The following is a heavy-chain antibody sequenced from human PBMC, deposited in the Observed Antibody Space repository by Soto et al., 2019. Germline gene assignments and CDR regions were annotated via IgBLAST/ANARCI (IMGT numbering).Heavy chain of an antibody. CDR2: VRSRAYGGTT. CDR1: GFTFGDYA. CDR3: AKGKRGYDAFDI. Sequence: EVQVVESGGGLVKPGQSLRLSCTASGFTFGDYAMSWFRQAPGKGLEWVGVVRSRAYGGTTDYAASVRGSFTISRDDSKSIAYLQMNTLKTEDTAVYYCAKGKRGYDAFDIWGQGTMVTVSS. J-gene: IGHJ3*02. D-gene: IGHD3-22*01. V-gene: IGHV3-49*05.